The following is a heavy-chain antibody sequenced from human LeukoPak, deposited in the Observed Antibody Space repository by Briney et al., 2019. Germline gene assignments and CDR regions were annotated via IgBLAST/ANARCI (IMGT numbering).Heavy chain of an antibody. D-gene: IGHD6-13*01. Sequence: SETLSLTCSVYGGSISSGSYYWSWIRQPAGKGLEWIGRIYTSGSTNYNPSLKSRVTISVGTSKNQFSLKLSSVTAADTAVYYCAGKAAAAGTFDYWGQGTLVTVSS. CDR3: AGKAAAAGTFDY. CDR2: IYTSGST. CDR1: GGSISSGSYY. V-gene: IGHV4-61*02. J-gene: IGHJ4*02.